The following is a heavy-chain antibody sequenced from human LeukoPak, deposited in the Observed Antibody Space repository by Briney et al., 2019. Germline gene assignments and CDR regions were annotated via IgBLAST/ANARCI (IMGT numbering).Heavy chain of an antibody. Sequence: PGRSLRLSCAASGFTFSSYGMHWVRQAPGKGLEWVAVIWYDGSNKYYADSVKGRFTISRDNSKNTLYLQMNSLRVEDTAVYYCARVADGDKYGGRDYWGQGALVIVSS. D-gene: IGHD5-24*01. CDR1: GFTFSSYG. CDR2: IWYDGSNK. J-gene: IGHJ4*02. CDR3: ARVADGDKYGGRDY. V-gene: IGHV3-33*01.